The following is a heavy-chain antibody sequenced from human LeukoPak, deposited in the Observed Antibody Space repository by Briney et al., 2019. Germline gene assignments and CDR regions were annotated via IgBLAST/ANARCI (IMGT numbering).Heavy chain of an antibody. CDR1: GYTFTGYY. V-gene: IGHV1-2*02. CDR2: INPNSGGT. Sequence: ASVKVSCKASGYTFTGYYMHWVRQAPGQGLEWMGWINPNSGGTNYAQKFQGRVTMTRNTSISTAYMELSSLRSEDTAVYYCARGRSSWYHNWFDPWGQGTLVTVSS. J-gene: IGHJ5*02. CDR3: ARGRSSWYHNWFDP. D-gene: IGHD6-13*01.